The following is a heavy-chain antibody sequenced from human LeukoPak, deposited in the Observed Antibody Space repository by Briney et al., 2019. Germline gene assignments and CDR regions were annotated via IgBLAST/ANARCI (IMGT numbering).Heavy chain of an antibody. CDR2: IYHSGST. D-gene: IGHD5-24*01. CDR3: ARMTEMATIRIDY. Sequence: SETLSLTCTVSGYSISSGYYWGWTRQPPGKGLEWIGSIYHSGSTYYNPSLKSRVTISVDTSKNQFSLKLSSVTAADTAVYYCARMTEMATIRIDYWGQGTLVTVSS. J-gene: IGHJ4*02. CDR1: GYSISSGYY. V-gene: IGHV4-38-2*02.